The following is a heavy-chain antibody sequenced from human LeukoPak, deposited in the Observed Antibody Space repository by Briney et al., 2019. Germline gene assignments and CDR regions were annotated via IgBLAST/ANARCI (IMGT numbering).Heavy chain of an antibody. CDR1: GYTFTGYY. J-gene: IGHJ4*02. CDR3: ARAQHGGITGNNSLDY. V-gene: IGHV1-2*02. Sequence: GASVKVSCKASGYTFTGYYMHWVRQAPGRGLEWMGWINPNSGGTNYAQKFQGRVTMTRDTFISTAYMELSRLRSDDTAVYYCARAQHGGITGNNSLDYWGQGTLVTVSS. D-gene: IGHD1-20*01. CDR2: INPNSGGT.